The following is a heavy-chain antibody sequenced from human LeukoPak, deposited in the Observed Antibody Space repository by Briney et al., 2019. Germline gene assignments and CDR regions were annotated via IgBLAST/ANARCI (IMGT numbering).Heavy chain of an antibody. Sequence: GASVKVSCKASGYTFTSYGVSWVRRAPGQGLEWMGWISAYNGNTNYAQKLQGRVTMTTDTSTSTAYMELRSLRSDDTAVYYCARVVTPVSDFDYWGQGTLVTVSS. CDR3: ARVVTPVSDFDY. CDR2: ISAYNGNT. CDR1: GYTFTSYG. D-gene: IGHD4-23*01. J-gene: IGHJ4*02. V-gene: IGHV1-18*01.